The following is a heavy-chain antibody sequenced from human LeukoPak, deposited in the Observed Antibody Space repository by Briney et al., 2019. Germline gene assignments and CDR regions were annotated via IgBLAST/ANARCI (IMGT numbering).Heavy chain of an antibody. CDR3: ASVVDRSGHFDY. CDR2: IWYDGSNK. J-gene: IGHJ4*02. D-gene: IGHD3-22*01. CDR1: GFTFSSYG. V-gene: IGHV3-33*01. Sequence: GGSLRLSGAASGFTFSSYGMHWVCQAPGKGLEWVAVIWYDGSNKYYADSVKGRFTISRDNSKNTLYLQMNSLRAEDTAVYYCASVVDRSGHFDYWGQGTLVTVSS.